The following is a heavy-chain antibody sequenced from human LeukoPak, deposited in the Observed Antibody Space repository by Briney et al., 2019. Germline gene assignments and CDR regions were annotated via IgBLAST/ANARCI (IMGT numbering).Heavy chain of an antibody. CDR2: IYYSGST. CDR3: ASLFNSRVDY. Sequence: SETLSLTCTVSGGSISSYYWSWIRQPPGKGLEWIGYIYYSGSTNYNPSLKSRVTISVDTSKNQFSLKLSSVTAADTAVYYCASLFNSRVDYWGQGTLVTVSS. CDR1: GGSISSYY. V-gene: IGHV4-59*12. D-gene: IGHD4-23*01. J-gene: IGHJ4*02.